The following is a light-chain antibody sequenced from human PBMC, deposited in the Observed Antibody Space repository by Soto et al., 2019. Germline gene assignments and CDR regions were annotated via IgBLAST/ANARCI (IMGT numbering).Light chain of an antibody. CDR2: AAS. CDR3: QQSYSTPWT. V-gene: IGKV1-39*01. Sequence: DIQMTQSPSSLSASVGDRVTITCRASQSIRSYLNWYQQKPGKAPKVLIYAASSLQSGVPLRFSGSGSGTEFTLTISSLQPEDFATYYCQQSYSTPWTFGQGTKVEIK. CDR1: QSIRSY. J-gene: IGKJ1*01.